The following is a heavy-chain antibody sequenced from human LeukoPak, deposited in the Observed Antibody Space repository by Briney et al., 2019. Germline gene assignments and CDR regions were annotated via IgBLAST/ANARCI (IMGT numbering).Heavy chain of an antibody. D-gene: IGHD3-10*01. CDR3: ARGPYYYGSGSYYNLPRVFVYFDY. J-gene: IGHJ4*02. Sequence: PSETLSLTCTVSGGSISSGGYYWSGIRQQPGKGLEWIGYIYYSGRTYYNPSLKRRISISVDRTKNQFSRKLSYVAAAETALYYCARGPYYYGSGSYYNLPRVFVYFDYWGQGTLVTVSS. CDR1: GGSISSGGYY. CDR2: IYYSGRT. V-gene: IGHV4-31*03.